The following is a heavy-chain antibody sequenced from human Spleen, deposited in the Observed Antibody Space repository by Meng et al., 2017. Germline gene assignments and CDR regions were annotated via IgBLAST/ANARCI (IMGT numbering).Heavy chain of an antibody. CDR2: MKSNVDGGTV. V-gene: IGHV3-15*01. D-gene: IGHD1-26*01. CDR3: AREWANWFDP. Sequence: GESLKTSLAASGFTFSNAWMTWVRQAPGKGLEWSGRMKSNVDGGTVDYAAAVKGRFFISRDDSENTFYLQMNSLKTEDTAVYSCAREWANWFDPWGQGTLVTVSS. CDR1: GFTFSNAW. J-gene: IGHJ5*02.